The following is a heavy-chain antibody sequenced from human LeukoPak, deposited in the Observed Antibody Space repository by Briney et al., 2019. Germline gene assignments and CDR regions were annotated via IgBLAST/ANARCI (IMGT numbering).Heavy chain of an antibody. D-gene: IGHD3-22*01. CDR2: INPSGGRT. Sequence: ASVKVSCKASGYTFTSYYMHWVRQAPGQGLYWVGMINPSGGRTAYAQKLQGRVTITRDMSTTTVYMELSSLRSEDAAVYYCARENYYDSTGYKSDYWGQGTLVTVS. CDR1: GYTFTSYY. CDR3: ARENYYDSTGYKSDY. V-gene: IGHV1-46*04. J-gene: IGHJ4*02.